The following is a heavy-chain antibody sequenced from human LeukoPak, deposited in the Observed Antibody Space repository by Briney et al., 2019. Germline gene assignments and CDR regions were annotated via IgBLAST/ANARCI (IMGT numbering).Heavy chain of an antibody. CDR2: ISSSSSTI. Sequence: GGSLRLSCAASGFTSSSYSMNWVRQAPGKGLEWVSYISSSSSTIYYADSVKGRFTISRDNAKSSLYLQMNSLRAEDTAVYYCARDLYYYDSSGYEHAFDIWGQGTMVTVSS. J-gene: IGHJ3*02. V-gene: IGHV3-48*04. D-gene: IGHD3-22*01. CDR1: GFTSSSYS. CDR3: ARDLYYYDSSGYEHAFDI.